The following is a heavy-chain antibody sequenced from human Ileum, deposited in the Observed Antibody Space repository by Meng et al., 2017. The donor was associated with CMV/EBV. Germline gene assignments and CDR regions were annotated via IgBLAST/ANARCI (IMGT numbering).Heavy chain of an antibody. J-gene: IGHJ4*02. CDR3: ARDLTNKWFYY. D-gene: IGHD1-26*01. V-gene: IGHV4-39*07. CDR2: MYFSGIA. Sequence: QMQLQESGPGLVKPAETLSPTCTASGDPISSGSHSWAWFRQPPGKRLDWIGSMYFSGIADYNPSLKSRVTISLHATQKQFSLRLTSVTAADSAVYFCARDLTNKWFYYWGQGTLVTVSS. CDR1: GDPISSGSHS.